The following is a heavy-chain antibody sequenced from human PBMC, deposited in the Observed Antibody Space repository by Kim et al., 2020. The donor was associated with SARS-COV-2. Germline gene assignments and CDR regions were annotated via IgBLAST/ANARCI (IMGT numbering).Heavy chain of an antibody. Sequence: GGSLRLSCAASGFTFSSYAMHWVRQAPGKGLEWVAVISYDGSNKYYADSVKGRFTISRDNSKNTLYLQMNSLRAEDTAVYYCARVRGKWLAPFDYWGQGTLVTVSS. D-gene: IGHD6-19*01. J-gene: IGHJ4*02. CDR2: ISYDGSNK. CDR3: ARVRGKWLAPFDY. CDR1: GFTFSSYA. V-gene: IGHV3-30*04.